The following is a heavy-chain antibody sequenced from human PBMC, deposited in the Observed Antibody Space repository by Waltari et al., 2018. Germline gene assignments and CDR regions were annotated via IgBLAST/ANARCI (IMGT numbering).Heavy chain of an antibody. CDR1: GGSISSSSYY. Sequence: QLQLQESGPGLVKPSETLSLTCTVYGGSISSSSYYWGWIRQPPGKGLGWIGSIYYSGSTYYNPSLKSRVTISVDTSKNQFSLKLSSVTAADTAVYYCASGLYYFDLWGRGTLVTVSS. V-gene: IGHV4-39*01. CDR2: IYYSGST. J-gene: IGHJ2*01. CDR3: ASGLYYFDL.